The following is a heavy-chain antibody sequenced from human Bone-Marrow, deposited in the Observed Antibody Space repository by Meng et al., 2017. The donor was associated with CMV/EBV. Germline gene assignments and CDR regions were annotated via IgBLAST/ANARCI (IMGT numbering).Heavy chain of an antibody. CDR3: FGADDY. Sequence: LSLTCAASGFTFSSYAMHWVRQAPGKGLEWVAVISYDGSNKYYADSVKGRFTISRDNSKNTLYLQMNSLRAEDTAVYYVFGADDYWGQGTLVTVSS. CDR1: GFTFSSYA. D-gene: IGHD3-10*01. V-gene: IGHV3-30-3*01. CDR2: ISYDGSNK. J-gene: IGHJ4*02.